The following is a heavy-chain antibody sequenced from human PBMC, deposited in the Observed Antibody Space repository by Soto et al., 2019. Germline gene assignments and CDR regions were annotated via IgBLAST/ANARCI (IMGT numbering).Heavy chain of an antibody. CDR1: GGSISSNNW. V-gene: IGHV4-4*02. D-gene: IGHD2-21*01. Sequence: QVQLQESGPGLVKPSGTLSLTCAVSGGSISSNNWWTWFRQPPGKGLEWIGEIYYIGRTNYNPSLKSRVTISLDDSENLFSLRLTSVTAADTAVYYCARGGTDCDRGTCYPAGDHWGQGTLVAVSS. CDR2: IYYIGRT. J-gene: IGHJ4*02. CDR3: ARGGTDCDRGTCYPAGDH.